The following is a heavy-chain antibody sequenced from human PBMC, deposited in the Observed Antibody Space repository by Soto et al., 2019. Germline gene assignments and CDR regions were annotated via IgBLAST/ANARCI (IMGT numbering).Heavy chain of an antibody. J-gene: IGHJ4*02. V-gene: IGHV4-34*01. CDR1: GGSFSGYY. CDR2: INHSGST. D-gene: IGHD2-2*01. CDR3: ARGGRYCSSASCYASQGSLFAY. Sequence: QVQLQQWGAGLLKPSETLSLTCAVYGGSFSGYYWSWVRQPPGKGLEWIGEINHSGSTNHNPSLKSRLTISVDTSKNQFSLKRSSVTAADTAVYYCARGGRYCSSASCYASQGSLFAYWGEGTLVTVS.